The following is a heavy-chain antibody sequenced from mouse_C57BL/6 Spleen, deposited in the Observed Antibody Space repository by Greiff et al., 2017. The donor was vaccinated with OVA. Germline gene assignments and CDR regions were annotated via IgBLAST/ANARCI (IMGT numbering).Heavy chain of an antibody. V-gene: IGHV1-82*01. Sequence: VQLQQSGPELVKPGASVKISCKASGYAFSSSWMNWVKQRPGKGLEWIGRIYPGDGDTNYNGKFKGKATLTADKSSSTAYMQLSSLTSEDSAVYFCARGGWDHAMDYWGQGTSVTVSS. CDR1: GYAFSSSW. J-gene: IGHJ4*01. CDR3: ARGGWDHAMDY. CDR2: IYPGDGDT. D-gene: IGHD4-1*01.